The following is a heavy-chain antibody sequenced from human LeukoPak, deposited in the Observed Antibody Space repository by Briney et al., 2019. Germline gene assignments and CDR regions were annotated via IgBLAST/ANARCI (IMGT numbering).Heavy chain of an antibody. V-gene: IGHV5-51*01. J-gene: IGHJ4*02. CDR1: GYSFTNYW. Sequence: NRGESLKISCKGSGYSFTNYWIGWVRQMPGKGLEWMGIIYPGDSTTTYSPSFQGQITISADKSISTAYLQWSSLKASDTAIYYCALHPAQGSGSLDYWGQGTLVTVSS. D-gene: IGHD3-10*01. CDR3: ALHPAQGSGSLDY. CDR2: IYPGDSTT.